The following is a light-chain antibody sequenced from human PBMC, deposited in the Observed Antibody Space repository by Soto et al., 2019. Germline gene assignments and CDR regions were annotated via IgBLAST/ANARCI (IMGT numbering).Light chain of an antibody. J-gene: IGKJ1*01. CDR1: QSISSY. CDR3: HQSYSTSWT. Sequence: DIQMTQSPSSLSASVGDRVSITCRASQSISSYLNWYQQKPGKAPNLLIYAASSLQSGVPSRFSGSGSETDFTLTISSLQPEDFATYYCHQSYSTSWTFGQGTKVDIK. CDR2: AAS. V-gene: IGKV1-39*01.